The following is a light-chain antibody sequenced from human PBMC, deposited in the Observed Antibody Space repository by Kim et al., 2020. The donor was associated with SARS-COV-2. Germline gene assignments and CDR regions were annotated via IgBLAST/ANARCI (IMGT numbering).Light chain of an antibody. CDR3: HHYHNYPLP. CDR2: AKS. J-gene: IGKJ4*01. CDR1: QGISNC. Sequence: ASVRDRVTITYRKGQGISNCLAWFQQKAVKDAQSLIYAKSSLQSGVPSRFCGSGSGTDFALTISSLQPEDFATYYCHHYHNYPLPFGGGAKVDIK. V-gene: IGKV1-16*01.